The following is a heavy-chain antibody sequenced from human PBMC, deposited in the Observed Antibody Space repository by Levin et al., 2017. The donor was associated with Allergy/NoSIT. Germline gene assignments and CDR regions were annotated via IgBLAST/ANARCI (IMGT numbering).Heavy chain of an antibody. CDR3: ARDLVGATIPTFDY. CDR1: GYTFTSYG. V-gene: IGHV1-18*01. D-gene: IGHD1-26*01. J-gene: IGHJ4*02. Sequence: GESLKISCKASGYTFTSYGISWVRQAPGQGLEWMGWISAYNGNTNYAQKLQGRVTMTTDTSTSTAYMELRSLRSDDTAVYYCARDLVGATIPTFDYWGQGTLVTVSS. CDR2: ISAYNGNT.